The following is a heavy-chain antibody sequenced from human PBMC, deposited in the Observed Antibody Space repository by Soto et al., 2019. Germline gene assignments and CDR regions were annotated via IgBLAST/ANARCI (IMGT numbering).Heavy chain of an antibody. D-gene: IGHD2-2*01. J-gene: IGHJ4*02. CDR1: GYTFTSFA. CDR3: ARFCSSSLCYAAFDY. V-gene: IGHV1-3*01. CDR2: INAGNGAT. Sequence: QVQLVQSGAEVRKPGASVKVSCKASGYTFTSFAINWVRQAPGQRLEWVGWINAGNGATTYSQNFQGRATITRDTSANTASMELRSLRFEDTAVYYCARFCSSSLCYAAFDYWGQGTLVTVSS.